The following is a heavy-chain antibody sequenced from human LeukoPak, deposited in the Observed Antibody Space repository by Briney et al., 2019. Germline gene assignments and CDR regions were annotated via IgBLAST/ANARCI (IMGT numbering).Heavy chain of an antibody. J-gene: IGHJ4*02. V-gene: IGHV5-51*01. Sequence: GESLKISCKGSGYSFTSYWIGWVRQMPGKGLEWMGIIYPGDSDTRYSPSFQGQVTISAVKSISTAYLQWSSLKASDTAMYYCARPRAQHPPHFDYWGQGTLVTVSS. CDR2: IYPGDSDT. D-gene: IGHD6-13*01. CDR1: GYSFTSYW. CDR3: ARPRAQHPPHFDY.